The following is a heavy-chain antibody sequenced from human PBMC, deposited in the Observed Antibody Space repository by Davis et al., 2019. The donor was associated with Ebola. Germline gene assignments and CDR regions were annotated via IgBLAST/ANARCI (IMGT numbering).Heavy chain of an antibody. CDR2: IYYSGST. Sequence: SETLSLTCTVSGGSISSYYWGWIRQPPGKGLEWIGSIYYSGSTYYNPSLKSRVTISVDTSKNQFSLKLSSVTAADTAVYYCARHLTYYYDSSGYYSGVGFDYWGQGTLVTVSS. CDR3: ARHLTYYYDSSGYYSGVGFDY. V-gene: IGHV4-39*01. J-gene: IGHJ4*02. CDR1: GGSISSYY. D-gene: IGHD3-22*01.